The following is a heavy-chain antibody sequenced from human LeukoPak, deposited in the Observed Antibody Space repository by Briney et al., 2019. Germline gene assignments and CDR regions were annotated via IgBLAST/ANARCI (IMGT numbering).Heavy chain of an antibody. D-gene: IGHD2-21*02. CDR3: ERFNCGGDCYTDY. Sequence: ASVKVSCKASGYTFTSYYMHWVRQAPGQGLEWMGIINPSGGSTSYAQKFQGRVTMTRDTSTSTVYMELSSLRSEDTAVYYRERFNCGGDCYTDYWGQGTQVTVSS. CDR2: INPSGGST. J-gene: IGHJ4*02. CDR1: GYTFTSYY. V-gene: IGHV1-46*01.